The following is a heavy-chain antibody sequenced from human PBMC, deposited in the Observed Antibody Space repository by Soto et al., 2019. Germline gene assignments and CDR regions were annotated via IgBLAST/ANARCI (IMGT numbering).Heavy chain of an antibody. V-gene: IGHV4-4*07. CDR1: GGSINTFY. J-gene: IGHJ4*02. CDR3: AREGSYSAYNFAHGIQLWYFDF. D-gene: IGHD5-12*01. CDR2: IFSSGST. Sequence: NPSETLSLTCTVSGGSINTFYWSWVRQPAGKGLEWIGRIFSSGSTSFNPSLESRVAMSVDTSKNHFSLNLSSVTAADMAVYYCAREGSYSAYNFAHGIQLWYFDFWGQGALVTVSS.